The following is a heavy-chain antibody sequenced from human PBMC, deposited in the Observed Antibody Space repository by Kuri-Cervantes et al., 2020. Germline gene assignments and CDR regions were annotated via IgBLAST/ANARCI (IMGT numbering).Heavy chain of an antibody. Sequence: SVKVSCKASGGTLSSYAISWVRQAPGQGLEWMGGIIPIFGTANYAQKFQGRVTITADESTSTAYMELSSLRSEDTAVYYCATTSGRRSYNWFDPWGQGTLVTVSS. CDR3: ATTSGRRSYNWFDP. CDR1: GGTLSSYA. D-gene: IGHD3-10*01. J-gene: IGHJ5*02. CDR2: IIPIFGTA. V-gene: IGHV1-69*13.